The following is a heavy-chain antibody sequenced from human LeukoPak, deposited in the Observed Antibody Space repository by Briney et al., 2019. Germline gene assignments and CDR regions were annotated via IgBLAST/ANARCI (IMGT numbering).Heavy chain of an antibody. CDR3: ARVFCGDPIPEWPGYYYMDV. V-gene: IGHV4-30-2*01. CDR1: GGSISSGGYY. Sequence: PSETLSLTCTVSGGSISSGGYYWSWIRQPPGKGLEWIGYIYHSGSTYYNPSLKSRVTISVDRSKNQFSLKLSSVTAADTAVYYCARVFCGDPIPEWPGYYYMDVWGKGTTVTVSS. J-gene: IGHJ6*03. CDR2: IYHSGST. D-gene: IGHD3-3*01.